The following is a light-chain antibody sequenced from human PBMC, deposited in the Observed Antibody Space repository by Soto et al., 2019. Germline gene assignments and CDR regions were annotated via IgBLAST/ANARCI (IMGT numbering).Light chain of an antibody. CDR3: QPYNRALT. CDR2: DAS. V-gene: IGKV1-5*01. Sequence: DIQMTQSPSTLSASVGDRVTITCRASQSISSWLAWYQQKPGKAPKLLIYDASSLDSGVPSRFSGSGSGTEFTLTISSLQPDDFSTYYCQPYNRALTFGGGTKVEIK. J-gene: IGKJ4*01. CDR1: QSISSW.